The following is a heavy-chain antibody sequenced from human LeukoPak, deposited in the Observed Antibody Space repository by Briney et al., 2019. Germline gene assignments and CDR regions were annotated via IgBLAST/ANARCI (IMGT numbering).Heavy chain of an antibody. Sequence: GGSLRLSCAASGFTFSTYAMSWVRQAPGKGLEWVSAISGSGGSTYYADSVKGRFTISRDNSKKTLYLQMNSLRAEDTAVYYCAKPLDITMLVGDAFDIWGQGTLVTVSS. J-gene: IGHJ3*02. CDR2: ISGSGGST. V-gene: IGHV3-23*01. CDR1: GFTFSTYA. D-gene: IGHD3-22*01. CDR3: AKPLDITMLVGDAFDI.